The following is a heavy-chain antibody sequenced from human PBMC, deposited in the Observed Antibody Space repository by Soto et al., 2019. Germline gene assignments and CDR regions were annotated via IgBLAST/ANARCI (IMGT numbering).Heavy chain of an antibody. CDR3: ARDVAVTPMAEYFQH. Sequence: QVQLVESGGGVVQPGRSLRLSCAASGFTFSSYAMHWVRKAPGKGLEWVAVISYDGRNKYYSDSVKGRFTISRDTCKNTLYVQMNGLRAEDTAVYDCARDVAVTPMAEYFQHWGQGTLVTVSS. CDR1: GFTFSSYA. V-gene: IGHV3-30-3*01. CDR2: ISYDGRNK. D-gene: IGHD2-21*02. J-gene: IGHJ1*01.